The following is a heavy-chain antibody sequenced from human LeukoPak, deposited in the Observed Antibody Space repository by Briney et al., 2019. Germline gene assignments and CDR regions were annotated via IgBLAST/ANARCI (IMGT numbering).Heavy chain of an antibody. J-gene: IGHJ4*02. V-gene: IGHV3-13*01. CDR1: GFTFSSYD. Sequence: GGSLRLSCVASGFTFSSYDMHWVRQATGRGLEWVSSIGTAADTYYPGSVKGRFTISRENTKNSLYLQMNSLRAGDTAVYYCARGPIVGITETKGYFDYWGQGILVTVSS. CDR3: ARGPIVGITETKGYFDY. D-gene: IGHD1-7*01. CDR2: IGTAADT.